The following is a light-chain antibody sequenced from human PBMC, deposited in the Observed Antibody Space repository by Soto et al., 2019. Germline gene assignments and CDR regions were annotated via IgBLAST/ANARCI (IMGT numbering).Light chain of an antibody. CDR2: GAS. V-gene: IGKV3-20*01. Sequence: EIVLTQSPGTLALSPGERATLSCRASQSVNSNYVAWYQQKPGQAPRLLISGASSRATDVPDRFSGSGSGTDFTLTISRVESEDFAVYYCQQHGNSPLYTFGRGTKLEIK. CDR3: QQHGNSPLYT. J-gene: IGKJ2*01. CDR1: QSVNSNY.